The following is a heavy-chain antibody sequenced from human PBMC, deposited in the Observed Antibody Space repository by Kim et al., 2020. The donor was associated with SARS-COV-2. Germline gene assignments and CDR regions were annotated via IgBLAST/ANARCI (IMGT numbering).Heavy chain of an antibody. CDR2: IYTSGST. J-gene: IGHJ5*02. CDR3: ARAIAAAGRNWFDP. V-gene: IGHV4-61*02. D-gene: IGHD6-13*01. CDR1: GGSISSGSYY. Sequence: SETLSLTCTVSGGSISSGSYYWSWIRQPAGKGLEWIGRIYTSGSTNYNPSLKSRVTISVDTSKNQFSLKLSSGTAADTAVYYCARAIAAAGRNWFDPWGQGTLVTVSS.